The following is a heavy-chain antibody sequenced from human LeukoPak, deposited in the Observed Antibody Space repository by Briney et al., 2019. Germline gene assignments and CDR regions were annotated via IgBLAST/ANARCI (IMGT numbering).Heavy chain of an antibody. D-gene: IGHD3-10*01. V-gene: IGHV1-2*02. CDR3: ARGGSGSYYMVYGYYGMDV. CDR2: INPNSGGT. Sequence: ASVKVSCKASGYTFTVYYMHWVRQAPGQGLEWMGWINPNSGGTNYAQKFQGRVTMTRDTSISTAYMELSRLRSDDTAVYYCARGGSGSYYMVYGYYGMDVWGQGTTVTVSS. J-gene: IGHJ6*02. CDR1: GYTFTVYY.